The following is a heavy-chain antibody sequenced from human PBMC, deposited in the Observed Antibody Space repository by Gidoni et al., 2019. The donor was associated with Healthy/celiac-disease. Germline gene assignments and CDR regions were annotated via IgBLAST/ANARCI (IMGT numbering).Heavy chain of an antibody. V-gene: IGHV4-31*03. CDR1: GASISSGGYY. CDR2: IYYSGST. Sequence: QVQLHESGPGLVKPSQTLSLTCTVSGASISSGGYYWSWIRQHPGKGLEWIGYIYYSGSTYYNPSVKSRVTISVDTSKNQFSLKLSSVTAADTAVYYCARDQGGSYVGWFDPWGQGTLVTVSS. CDR3: ARDQGGSYVGWFDP. D-gene: IGHD1-26*01. J-gene: IGHJ5*02.